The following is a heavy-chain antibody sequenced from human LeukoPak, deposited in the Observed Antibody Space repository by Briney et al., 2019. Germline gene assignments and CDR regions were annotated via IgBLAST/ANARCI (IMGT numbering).Heavy chain of an antibody. CDR2: SNHRGSA. CDR3: ARGGHVVPVPAAIRAPYYNMDV. Sequence: PSETLSLSCAVYGASFSDYFWSWIRQPPGKGLEWVGESNHRGSANYSPSLKSRVTISVDTSKNQYSLKLTSVTAADTAVYYCARGGHVVPVPAAIRAPYYNMDVWGEGTTVTVS. V-gene: IGHV4-34*01. CDR1: GASFSDYF. J-gene: IGHJ6*03. D-gene: IGHD2-2*01.